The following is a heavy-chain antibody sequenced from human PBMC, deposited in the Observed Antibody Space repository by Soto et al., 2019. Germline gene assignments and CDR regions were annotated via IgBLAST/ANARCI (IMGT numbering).Heavy chain of an antibody. Sequence: SATLSLTCTVSGDSVSSGYYYWTLIRQPPGKGLEWVGHIYFSGRTNYIPSLESRVTISLDTSKNQFSLKLTSVTAADTAVYYCARVPIDTYMIYWSDPWGQGTLVTSPQ. V-gene: IGHV4-61*01. CDR2: IYFSGRT. CDR3: ARVPIDTYMIYWSDP. D-gene: IGHD3-16*01. CDR1: GDSVSSGYYY. J-gene: IGHJ5*02.